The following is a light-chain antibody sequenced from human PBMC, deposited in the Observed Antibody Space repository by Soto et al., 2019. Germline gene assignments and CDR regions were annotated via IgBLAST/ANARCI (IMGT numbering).Light chain of an antibody. CDR2: DAS. V-gene: IGKV3-11*01. Sequence: EIVLTQSPATLSLPSGERATFSCRASQSVGSYLAWYQQKPGQPPRLLIYDASNRATGIPARFSGSGSGTDFTLTISSLEPEDVAVYYCQQRSIWPRNTFGLGTKLEIK. CDR3: QQRSIWPRNT. J-gene: IGKJ2*01. CDR1: QSVGSY.